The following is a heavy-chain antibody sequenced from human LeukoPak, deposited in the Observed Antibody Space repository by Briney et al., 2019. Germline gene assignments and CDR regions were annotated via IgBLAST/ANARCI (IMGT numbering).Heavy chain of an antibody. Sequence: GASVKVSCKASGYTFTGYYMHWVRQAPGQGREWMGRSNPNSGGTNYAQKFQGRVTMTRDTSISTAYMELSRLRSDDTAVYYCARVNLTGYYLSWGQGTLVTVSS. CDR1: GYTFTGYY. CDR3: ARVNLTGYYLS. V-gene: IGHV1-2*06. CDR2: SNPNSGGT. D-gene: IGHD3-9*01. J-gene: IGHJ5*02.